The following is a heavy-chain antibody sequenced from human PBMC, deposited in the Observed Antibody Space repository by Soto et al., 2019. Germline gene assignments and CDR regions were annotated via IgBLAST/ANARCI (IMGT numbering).Heavy chain of an antibody. CDR2: IIPIFGTA. CDR3: ARVEEEYYGSGSYYPYYYYGMDV. Sequence: SVKVSCKASGGTFSSYAISWVRQAPGQGLEWMGGIIPIFGTANYAQKFQGRVTITADKSTSTAYMELRSLRSDDTAVYYCARVEEEYYGSGSYYPYYYYGMDVWGQGTTVTVSS. J-gene: IGHJ6*02. CDR1: GGTFSSYA. D-gene: IGHD3-10*01. V-gene: IGHV1-69*06.